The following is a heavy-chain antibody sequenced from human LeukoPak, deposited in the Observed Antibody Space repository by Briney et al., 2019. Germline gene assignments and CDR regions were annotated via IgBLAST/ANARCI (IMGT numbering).Heavy chain of an antibody. Sequence: GGSLILSCAASGFTFSSYEMNWVRQAPGKGLEWVSYISSSGSTIYYADSVKGRFTISRDNAKNSLYLQMNSLRAEDTAVYYCARHCSSTSCLSNYYGMDVWGQGTTVTVSS. CDR2: ISSSGSTI. V-gene: IGHV3-48*03. CDR3: ARHCSSTSCLSNYYGMDV. CDR1: GFTFSSYE. D-gene: IGHD2-2*01. J-gene: IGHJ6*02.